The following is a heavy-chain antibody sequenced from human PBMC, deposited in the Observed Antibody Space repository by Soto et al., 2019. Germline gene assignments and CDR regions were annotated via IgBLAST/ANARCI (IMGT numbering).Heavy chain of an antibody. V-gene: IGHV1-3*01. Sequence: QVQLVQSGAEVKKPGASVKVSCKASGYTFTSYAMHWVRQAPGQRLEWMGWINAGNGNTKYSQKFQGRVTITRDTSASRVYMELSSLRSEDTAVYYCARDPGYRYGYNWGQGTLVTVSS. CDR1: GYTFTSYA. J-gene: IGHJ4*02. D-gene: IGHD5-18*01. CDR2: INAGNGNT. CDR3: ARDPGYRYGYN.